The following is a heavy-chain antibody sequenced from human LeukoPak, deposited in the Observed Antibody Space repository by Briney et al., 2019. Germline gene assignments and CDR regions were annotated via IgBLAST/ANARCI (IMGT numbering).Heavy chain of an antibody. CDR1: GFTFSSYS. Sequence: GMSLRLSCAASGFTFSSYSMNWVRQAPGKGLEWVSYISTISSTVYYADSLKGRFTISRDNAKNSLYLQMNSLRAEDTAVYYCARAWNHFDYWGQGTLVTVSS. CDR2: ISTISSTV. V-gene: IGHV3-48*01. J-gene: IGHJ4*02. CDR3: ARAWNHFDY. D-gene: IGHD1-1*01.